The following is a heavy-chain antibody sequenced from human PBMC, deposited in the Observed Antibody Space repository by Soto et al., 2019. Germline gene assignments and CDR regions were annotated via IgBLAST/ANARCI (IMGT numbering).Heavy chain of an antibody. CDR1: GYTFTSYG. CDR3: ASSVRHQYFQH. V-gene: IGHV1-18*01. J-gene: IGHJ1*01. Sequence: ASVKVSCKASGYTFTSYGISWVRQAPGQGLEWMGWIGAYNGNTNYAQKLQGRVTMTTDTSTSTAYMELRSPRSDDTAVYYCASSVRHQYFQHWGQGTLVTVSS. D-gene: IGHD2-8*01. CDR2: IGAYNGNT.